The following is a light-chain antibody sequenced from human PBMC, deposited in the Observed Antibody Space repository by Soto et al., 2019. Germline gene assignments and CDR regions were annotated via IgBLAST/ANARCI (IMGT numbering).Light chain of an antibody. V-gene: IGLV1-47*01. Sequence: QAVVTQPPSASGTPGQRVTISCSISNSNIESNYVYWYQQLPGTAPKLLIYRNNQRPSGVPDRFSGSKSGTSASLAISGLRSEDEADYYCAAWDDSLSGPVVFGGGTQLTVL. CDR2: RNN. CDR1: NSNIESNY. J-gene: IGLJ2*01. CDR3: AAWDDSLSGPVV.